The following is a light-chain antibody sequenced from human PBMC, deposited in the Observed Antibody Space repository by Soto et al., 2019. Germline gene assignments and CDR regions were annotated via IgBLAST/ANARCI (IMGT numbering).Light chain of an antibody. V-gene: IGKV1-5*03. CDR2: KAS. CDR1: QSISSW. J-gene: IGKJ1*01. CDR3: QQYNSSPWT. Sequence: DIQMTQSPSTLSASVGDRVTITCRASQSISSWLAWYQQKPGKAPKLLIYKASSLESGVPSRFSGSGSGTEFTLTISSLQPDDFATYSCQQYNSSPWTFGQGIKVEIK.